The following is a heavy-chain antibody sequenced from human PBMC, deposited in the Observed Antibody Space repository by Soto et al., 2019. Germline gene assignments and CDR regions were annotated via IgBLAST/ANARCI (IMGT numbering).Heavy chain of an antibody. CDR1: GFTFSSYA. Sequence: EVQLLESGGGLVQPGGSLRLSCAASGFTFSSYAMSWVRQAPGKGLEWVANIKQDGSEKYYVDSVKGRFTISRDNAKNSLYLQMNRLRAEDTAVYYCARDSLGYCTSTSCYWSEDYWGQGTLVIVSP. CDR2: IKQDGSEK. D-gene: IGHD2-2*01. V-gene: IGHV3-7*03. CDR3: ARDSLGYCTSTSCYWSEDY. J-gene: IGHJ4*02.